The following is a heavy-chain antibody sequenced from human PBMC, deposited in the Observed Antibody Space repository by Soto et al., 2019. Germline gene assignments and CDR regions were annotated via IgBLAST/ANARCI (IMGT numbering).Heavy chain of an antibody. CDR3: AREGSSSSGGYYYYYGMDV. J-gene: IGHJ6*02. CDR1: GGTFSSYA. V-gene: IGHV1-69*01. Sequence: QVQLVQSGAEVKKPGSSVKVSCKASGGTFSSYAISWVRQAPGQGLEWMGGIIPIFGTANYAQKLQGRVTITADESTSTAYMELSSLRSEDTAVYYCAREGSSSSGGYYYYYGMDVWGQGTTVTVSS. D-gene: IGHD6-6*01. CDR2: IIPIFGTA.